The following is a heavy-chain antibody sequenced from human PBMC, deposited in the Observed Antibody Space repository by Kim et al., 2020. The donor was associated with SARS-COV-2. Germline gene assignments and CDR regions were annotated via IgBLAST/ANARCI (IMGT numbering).Heavy chain of an antibody. Sequence: DSVKGRFTISRDNSKNTLYLQMNSLRAEDTAVYYCARDVGIAAAGDAFDIWGQGTMVTVSS. D-gene: IGHD6-13*01. J-gene: IGHJ3*02. CDR3: ARDVGIAAAGDAFDI. V-gene: IGHV3-53*01.